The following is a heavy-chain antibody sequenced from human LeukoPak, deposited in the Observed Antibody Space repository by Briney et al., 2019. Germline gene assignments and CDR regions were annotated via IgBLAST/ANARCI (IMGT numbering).Heavy chain of an antibody. Sequence: PSETLSLTCTVSGGSISSYYWSWIRQPPGKGLEWIGYIYYSGSTNYNPSLKSRVTISVDASKDQFSLKLSSVTAADTAVYYCARGLGYYDSSQGPWGQGTLVTVSS. CDR1: GGSISSYY. D-gene: IGHD3-22*01. J-gene: IGHJ5*02. CDR2: IYYSGST. CDR3: ARGLGYYDSSQGP. V-gene: IGHV4-59*01.